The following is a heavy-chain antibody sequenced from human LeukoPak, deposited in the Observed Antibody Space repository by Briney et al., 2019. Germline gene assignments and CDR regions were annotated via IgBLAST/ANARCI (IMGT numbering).Heavy chain of an antibody. J-gene: IGHJ3*02. D-gene: IGHD2-21*02. Sequence: SGTLSLTCAVYGGSFSGYYWSWIRQPPGKGLECIGEINHSGSTNYNPSLKSRVTISVDTSKNQFSLKLSSVTAADTAVYYCARGSTYCGGDCYDAFDIWGQGTMVTVSS. CDR1: GGSFSGYY. V-gene: IGHV4-34*01. CDR2: INHSGST. CDR3: ARGSTYCGGDCYDAFDI.